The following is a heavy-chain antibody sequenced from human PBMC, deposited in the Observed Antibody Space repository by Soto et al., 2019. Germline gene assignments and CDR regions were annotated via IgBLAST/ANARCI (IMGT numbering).Heavy chain of an antibody. V-gene: IGHV3-30*18. J-gene: IGHJ4*02. Sequence: QVQLVESGGGVVQPGRSLRLSCAASGFTFSSYGMHWVRQAPGKGLEWVAVISYDGSNKYYADSVKGRFTISRDNSKNTLYLPMNSLRAEDTDVDYCAKDGLAYCGGACYSFDYCGQGTLVTVSA. CDR2: ISYDGSNK. CDR3: AKDGLAYCGGACYSFDY. CDR1: GFTFSSYG. D-gene: IGHD2-21*02.